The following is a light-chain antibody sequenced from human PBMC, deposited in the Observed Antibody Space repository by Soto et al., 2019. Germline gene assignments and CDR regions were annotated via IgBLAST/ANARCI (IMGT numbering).Light chain of an antibody. CDR1: QSVTSN. V-gene: IGKV3-15*01. CDR2: GAS. Sequence: CRASQSVTSNLDWYQQKPGQAPRLLIYGASTRATGIPARFSGSGSGTEFTLTISSLQSEDFSIYYCQQYNNWPLPFGGGTRLAIK. J-gene: IGKJ5*01. CDR3: QQYNNWPLP.